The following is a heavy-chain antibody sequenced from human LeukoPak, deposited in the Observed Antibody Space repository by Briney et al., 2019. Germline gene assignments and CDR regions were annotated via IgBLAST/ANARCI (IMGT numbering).Heavy chain of an antibody. D-gene: IGHD3-22*01. CDR3: ARDAYYYDSSGMDV. CDR2: IYYSGST. V-gene: IGHV4-59*01. Sequence: PSETLSLTCTVSGGSISSYYWSWIRQPPGKGLEWIGYIYYSGSTNYNPSLKSRVTISVDTSKIQFSLKLSSVTAADTAVYYCARDAYYYDSSGMDVWGQGTTVTVSS. CDR1: GGSISSYY. J-gene: IGHJ6*02.